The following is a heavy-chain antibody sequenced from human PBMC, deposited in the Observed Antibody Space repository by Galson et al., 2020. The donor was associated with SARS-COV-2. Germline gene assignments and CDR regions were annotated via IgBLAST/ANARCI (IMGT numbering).Heavy chain of an antibody. CDR2: ISGSGGHA. CDR3: AKTSPPSITIFGVAADY. D-gene: IGHD3-3*01. V-gene: IGHV3-23*01. J-gene: IGHJ4*02. CDR1: GFNFNSYA. Sequence: GGSLRLPCKVSGFNFNSYAMTWVRQAPGRGLEWVSVISGSGGHAYYAASVTGRFTISRDNPKNTVYLKMNSLRAEDTAVYYCAKTSPPSITIFGVAADYGGQGTLVTVSS.